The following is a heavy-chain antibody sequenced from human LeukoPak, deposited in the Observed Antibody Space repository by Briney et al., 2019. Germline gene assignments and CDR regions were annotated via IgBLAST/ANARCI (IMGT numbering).Heavy chain of an antibody. CDR3: ARMAAADAFDI. V-gene: IGHV3-21*01. CDR2: ISSSSYI. CDR1: GFTFSSYG. Sequence: GGSLRLSCAASGFTFSSYGMNWVRQAPGKGLEWVSSISSSSYIYYADSVKGRFTISRDNAKNSLYLQMNSLRADDTAVYYCARMAAADAFDIWGQGTMVTVSS. J-gene: IGHJ3*02. D-gene: IGHD6-13*01.